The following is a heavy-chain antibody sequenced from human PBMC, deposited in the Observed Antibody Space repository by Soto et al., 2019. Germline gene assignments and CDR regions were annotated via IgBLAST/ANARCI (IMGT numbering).Heavy chain of an antibody. V-gene: IGHV1-24*01. CDR3: ASYSSGYPTFYFDY. CDR2: FDPEDGET. J-gene: IGHJ4*02. Sequence: SVKVSCKVSGYTLTELSMHWVRQAPGKGLEWMGGFDPEDGETIYAQKFQGRVTMTEDTSTDTAYMELSSLRSEDTAVYYCASYSSGYPTFYFDYXGQGTLVTVSS. D-gene: IGHD6-19*01. CDR1: GYTLTELS.